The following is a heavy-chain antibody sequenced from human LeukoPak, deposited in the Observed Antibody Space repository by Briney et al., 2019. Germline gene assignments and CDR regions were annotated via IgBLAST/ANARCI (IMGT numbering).Heavy chain of an antibody. CDR1: SYSISSGYY. CDR2: ISHSGST. J-gene: IGHJ4*02. CDR3: ASDPYYYDSSTYYYYFNY. D-gene: IGHD3-22*01. Sequence: SETLSLTCAVSSYSISSGYYWGWIRQPPGKGLEWIGSISHSGSTYYSPSLRSRVTISLDTSKNQFSLKLSSVTAADTAVYYCASDPYYYDSSTYYYYFNYWGQGTLVTVSS. V-gene: IGHV4-38-2*01.